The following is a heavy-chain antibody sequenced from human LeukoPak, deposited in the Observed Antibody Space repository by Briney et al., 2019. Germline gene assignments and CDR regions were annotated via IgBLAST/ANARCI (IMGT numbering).Heavy chain of an antibody. Sequence: SETLSLTCTVSGGSISSGGYYWSWIRQHPGKGLEWIGYIYYSGSTYYNPSLKSRVTISVDTSKNQFSLKLSSVTAADTAVYYCARDSSGTTGYWGQGTLVTVSS. J-gene: IGHJ4*02. D-gene: IGHD1-7*01. V-gene: IGHV4-31*03. CDR2: IYYSGST. CDR1: GGSISSGGYY. CDR3: ARDSSGTTGY.